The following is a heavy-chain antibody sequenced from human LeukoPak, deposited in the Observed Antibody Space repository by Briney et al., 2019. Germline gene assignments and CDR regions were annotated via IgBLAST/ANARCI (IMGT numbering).Heavy chain of an antibody. CDR2: MYSGGGT. Sequence: GGSLRLSCAASGFSVSSNYLSWVRQAPGKGLEWVSVMYSGGGTFYADSVKGRFTISRDNSKNTLNLQMNSLRAEDTAIYYCALHINGDYESRFDPWGQGTLVTVSS. D-gene: IGHD4-17*01. V-gene: IGHV3-53*01. CDR3: ALHINGDYESRFDP. J-gene: IGHJ5*02. CDR1: GFSVSSNY.